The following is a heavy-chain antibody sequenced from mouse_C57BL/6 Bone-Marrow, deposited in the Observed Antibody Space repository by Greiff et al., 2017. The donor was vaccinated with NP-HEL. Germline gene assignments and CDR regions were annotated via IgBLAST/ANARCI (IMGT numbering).Heavy chain of an antibody. V-gene: IGHV1-81*01. CDR1: GYTFTSYG. Sequence: QVQLQQSGAELARPGASVKLSCKASGYTFTSYGISWVKQRPGQGLEWIGEIYPRSGNTYYNEKFKGKATLTADKSSSTAYMELRSLTSEDSAVYFCARRITTVVGWYFDVWGTGTTVTVSS. J-gene: IGHJ1*03. CDR2: IYPRSGNT. D-gene: IGHD1-1*01. CDR3: ARRITTVVGWYFDV.